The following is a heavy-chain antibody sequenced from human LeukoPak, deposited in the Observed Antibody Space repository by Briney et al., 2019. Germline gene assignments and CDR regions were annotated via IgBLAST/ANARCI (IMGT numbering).Heavy chain of an antibody. D-gene: IGHD3-10*01. Sequence: SGGSLRLSCAASGFTFDDYAMHWVRQAPGKGLEWVSGISWNSGSIGYADSVKGRFTISRDNAKNSLYLQMNSLRAEDTALYYCAKDSGGSGSYWHFDYWGQGTLVTVSS. V-gene: IGHV3-9*01. CDR2: ISWNSGSI. J-gene: IGHJ4*02. CDR3: AKDSGGSGSYWHFDY. CDR1: GFTFDDYA.